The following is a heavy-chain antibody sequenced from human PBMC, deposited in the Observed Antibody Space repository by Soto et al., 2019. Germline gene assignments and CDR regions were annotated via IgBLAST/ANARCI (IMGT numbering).Heavy chain of an antibody. CDR1: GGSVSSGSYY. J-gene: IGHJ5*02. D-gene: IGHD3-16*01. CDR3: ARVCLNWFDP. CDR2: IYYSGST. V-gene: IGHV4-61*01. Sequence: SETLSLTCTVSGGSVSSGSYYWSWIRQPPGKGLEWIGYIYYSGSTNYNPSLKSRVTISVDTSKNQFSLKLSSVTAADTAVYYCARVCLNWFDPWGQGALVTVSS.